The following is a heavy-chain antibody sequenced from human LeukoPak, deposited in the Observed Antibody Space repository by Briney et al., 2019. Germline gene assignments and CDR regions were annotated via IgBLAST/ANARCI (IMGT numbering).Heavy chain of an antibody. V-gene: IGHV3-23*01. D-gene: IGHD3-22*01. CDR2: ISSSGGST. CDR3: AKDPYDSSGYYYVVNWFDP. J-gene: IGHJ5*02. Sequence: GGSLRLSCAASGFTFSSYAMSWVRQAPGKGLEWVSAISSSGGSTYYADSVKGRFTISRDNSKNTLYLQMNSLRAEDTAVYYCAKDPYDSSGYYYVVNWFDPWGQGTLVTVSS. CDR1: GFTFSSYA.